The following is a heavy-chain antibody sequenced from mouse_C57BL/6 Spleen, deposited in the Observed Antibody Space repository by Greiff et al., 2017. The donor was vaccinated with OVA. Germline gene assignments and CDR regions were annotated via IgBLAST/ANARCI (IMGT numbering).Heavy chain of an antibody. CDR1: GYSITSGYY. D-gene: IGHD4-1*01. CDR3: ARGGTGTAY. V-gene: IGHV3-6*01. Sequence: EVHLVESGPGLVKPSQSLSLTCSVTGYSITSGYYWNWIRQFPGNKLEWMGYISYDGSNNYNPSLKNRISITRDTSKNQFFLKLNSVTTEDTATYYCARGGTGTAYWGQGTLVTVSA. J-gene: IGHJ3*01. CDR2: ISYDGSN.